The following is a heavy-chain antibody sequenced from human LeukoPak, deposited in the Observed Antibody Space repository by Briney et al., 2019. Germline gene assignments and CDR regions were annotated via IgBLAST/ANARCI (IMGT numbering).Heavy chain of an antibody. CDR1: GYRFTNYW. J-gene: IGHJ3*02. Sequence: GESLKISCKGSGYRFTNYWIGWVRQMPGKGLEWMGIIYPGDSDTGYSPSFQGQVTISADKSISTAYLQWSSLKASDTAMYYCARPLAGSSGKDAFDIWGQGTMVTVSS. CDR2: IYPGDSDT. CDR3: ARPLAGSSGKDAFDI. D-gene: IGHD1-26*01. V-gene: IGHV5-51*01.